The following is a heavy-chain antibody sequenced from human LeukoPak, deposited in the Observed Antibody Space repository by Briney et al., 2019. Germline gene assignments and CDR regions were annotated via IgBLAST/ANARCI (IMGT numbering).Heavy chain of an antibody. Sequence: PSETLSLTCTVSGGSISSGGYYWSWTRQHPGKGLEWIGYIYYSGSTYYNPSLKSRVTISGDTSKNQFSLKLSSVTAADTAVYYCARDGGSISSWGQGTLVTVSS. CDR1: GGSISSGGYY. CDR2: IYYSGST. J-gene: IGHJ4*02. D-gene: IGHD3-3*02. CDR3: ARDGGSISS. V-gene: IGHV4-31*03.